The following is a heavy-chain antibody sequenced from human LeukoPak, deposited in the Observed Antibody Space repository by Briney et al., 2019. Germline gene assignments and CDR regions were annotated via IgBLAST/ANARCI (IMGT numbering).Heavy chain of an antibody. CDR2: IYSSGST. CDR3: ARGVRGYDILTGYQGRFDP. J-gene: IGHJ5*02. D-gene: IGHD3-9*01. Sequence: PSETLSLTCTVSGGSLSSSIYYWDWIRQPPGKGLEWIGSIYSSGSTYYNPSLKSRVTISVDTSKNQFSLKLSSVTAADTAVYYCARGVRGYDILTGYQGRFDPWGQGTLVTVSS. V-gene: IGHV4-39*01. CDR1: GGSLSSSIYY.